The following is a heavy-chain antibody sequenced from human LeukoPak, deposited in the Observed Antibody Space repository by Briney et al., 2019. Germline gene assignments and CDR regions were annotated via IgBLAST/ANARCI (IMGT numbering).Heavy chain of an antibody. CDR1: GFTFSVYG. J-gene: IGHJ4*02. CDR2: IWNDGSNK. Sequence: GGSLRLSCAASGFTFSVYGMHWVRQAPGKGLEWVGVIWNDGSNKYYADSVKGRFTISRDNSKNTLYLQMNSLRAEDTAVYYCASHSSSWYGFDYWGQGTLVTVSS. D-gene: IGHD6-13*01. CDR3: ASHSSSWYGFDY. V-gene: IGHV3-33*01.